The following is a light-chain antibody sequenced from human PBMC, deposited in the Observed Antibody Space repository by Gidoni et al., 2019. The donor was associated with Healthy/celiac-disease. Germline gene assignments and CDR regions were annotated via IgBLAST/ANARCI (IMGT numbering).Light chain of an antibody. V-gene: IGKV3-15*01. J-gene: IGKJ5*01. CDR3: QQYNNWAIT. Sequence: EIVMTQSPATLSVSPGERATLSCRASQSVSSNLAWYQQKPGQAPRLRIYGASTRATGIPARFSGSGSGTEFTLTISSLQSEDFAVYYCQQYNNWAITFXQXTRLEIK. CDR2: GAS. CDR1: QSVSSN.